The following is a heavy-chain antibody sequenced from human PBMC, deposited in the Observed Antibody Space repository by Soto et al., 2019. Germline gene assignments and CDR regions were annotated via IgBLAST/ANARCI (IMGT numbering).Heavy chain of an antibody. Sequence: PSETLSLTCTVSGGSISSSSYYWGWIRQPPGKGLEWIGSIYYSGSTYYNPSLKSRVTLSVDTSKNQFSLKLSSVTAADTALYFCATQGFGKLHGLVDVWGQGTTVTVS. CDR2: IYYSGST. D-gene: IGHD3-10*01. V-gene: IGHV4-39*01. J-gene: IGHJ6*02. CDR1: GGSISSSSYY. CDR3: ATQGFGKLHGLVDV.